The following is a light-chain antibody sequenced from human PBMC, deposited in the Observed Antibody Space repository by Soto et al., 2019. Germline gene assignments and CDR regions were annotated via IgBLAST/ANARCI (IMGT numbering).Light chain of an antibody. CDR2: DAS. CDR1: QDINNF. V-gene: IGKV1-33*01. CDR3: QQFDDVPYS. J-gene: IGKJ2*03. Sequence: DIQMTQSPSSLSASVGDTVTITCQASQDINNFLNWYQQKPGKAPKLLIYDASNLQTGVPSRFRGSGSGTDFSFTISNLQPEDLATYFCQQFDDVPYSFGQGTKLAIK.